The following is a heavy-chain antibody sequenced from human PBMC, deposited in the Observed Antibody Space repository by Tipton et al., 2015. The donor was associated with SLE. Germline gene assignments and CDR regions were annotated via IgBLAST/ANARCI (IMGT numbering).Heavy chain of an antibody. D-gene: IGHD2-15*01. CDR2: ISNSETT. Sequence: LRLSCTVSGGSISSHYWSWIRQAPGKGLEWIGYISNSETTNYNPSLKSRVTISVDTSKNQFSLKLRSVTAADTAVYYCAGAWQGYCSGGTCYVRDYWGQGTLVTVSS. V-gene: IGHV4-59*11. CDR3: AGAWQGYCSGGTCYVRDY. J-gene: IGHJ4*02. CDR1: GGSISSHY.